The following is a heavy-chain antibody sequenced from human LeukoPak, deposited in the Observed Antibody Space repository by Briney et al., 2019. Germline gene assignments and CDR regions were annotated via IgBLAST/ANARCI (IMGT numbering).Heavy chain of an antibody. V-gene: IGHV3-30*02. D-gene: IGHD4-17*01. CDR1: GFTFSSYG. CDR2: IRYDGSNK. CDR3: AKDRSTVTTGYFDY. Sequence: QPGGSLRLSCAASGFTFSSYGMHGVRQAQGKGVEWVAFIRYDGSNKYYPDSVKGRFTISRDNSKNTLYLQMNSLRAEDTAVYYCAKDRSTVTTGYFDYWGQGTLVTVSS. J-gene: IGHJ4*02.